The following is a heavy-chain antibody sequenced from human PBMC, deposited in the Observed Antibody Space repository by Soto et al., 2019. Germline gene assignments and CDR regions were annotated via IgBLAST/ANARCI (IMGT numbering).Heavy chain of an antibody. V-gene: IGHV3-53*04. CDR3: ASTIFGVVIKLDAFDI. CDR2: IYSGGST. Sequence: GGSLSLSCAASGFPASRTYITWVRQAPGKGLEWVSVIYSGGSTYYADSVKGRFTISRHNSKNTLYLQMNSLRAEDTAVYYCASTIFGVVIKLDAFDIWGQGTMVTVSS. J-gene: IGHJ3*02. CDR1: GFPASRTY. D-gene: IGHD3-3*01.